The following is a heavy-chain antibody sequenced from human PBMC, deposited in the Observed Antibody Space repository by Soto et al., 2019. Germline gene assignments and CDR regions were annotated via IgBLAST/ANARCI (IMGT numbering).Heavy chain of an antibody. J-gene: IGHJ3*02. V-gene: IGHV3-74*01. D-gene: IGHD5-12*01. CDR3: AREDGYRGGDAFDI. CDR2: IKSDGTYT. CDR1: GFTFSNSW. Sequence: GGSLRLSCAASGFTFSNSWMHWVRQAPGKGLVWVSRIKSDGTYTNYADSVKGRFTISRDNSKNTLYLQMNSLRAEDTAVYYCAREDGYRGGDAFDIWGQGTMVTVSS.